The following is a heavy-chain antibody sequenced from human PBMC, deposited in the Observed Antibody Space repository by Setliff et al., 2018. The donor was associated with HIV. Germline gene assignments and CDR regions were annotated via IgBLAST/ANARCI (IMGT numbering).Heavy chain of an antibody. V-gene: IGHV3-23*01. CDR1: GFTFSSYA. D-gene: IGHD2-15*01. Sequence: GGSLRLSCAASGFTFSSYAMSWVRQAPGKGLDWVSAISGSAGSTYYADSVKGRFTISRDNARNSLYLQMSSLTAEDTGLYYCAKERWGPPVEFRGQGTLVTVSS. J-gene: IGHJ4*02. CDR2: ISGSAGST. CDR3: AKERWGPPVEF.